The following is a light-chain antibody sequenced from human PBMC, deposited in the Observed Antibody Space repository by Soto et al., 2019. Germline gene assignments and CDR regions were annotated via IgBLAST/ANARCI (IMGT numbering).Light chain of an antibody. Sequence: QSALTQPPSASGTPGQRVTISCSGTSSNIGSNTVSWYQQVPGTAPKLLIYANNKRPSGVLDRFSGSKSGTSASLAITGLQAEDEADYYCQSYDNSLSGAWVFGGGTKVTVL. J-gene: IGLJ3*02. CDR2: ANN. CDR1: SSNIGSNT. CDR3: QSYDNSLSGAWV. V-gene: IGLV1-44*01.